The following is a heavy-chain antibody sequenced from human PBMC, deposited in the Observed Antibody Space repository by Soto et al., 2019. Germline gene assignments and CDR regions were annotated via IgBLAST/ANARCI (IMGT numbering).Heavy chain of an antibody. CDR1: GGSISSYY. CDR2: IYYSGST. Sequence: QVQLQESGPGLVKPSETLSLTCTVSGGSISSYYWSWIRQPPGKGLEWIGYIYYSGSTNYNPSLKSRVTISVDTSKNQFSLKLSSVTAADTAVYYCARLCASYDSSGYYYPCDAFDIWGQGTMVTVSS. CDR3: ARLCASYDSSGYYYPCDAFDI. D-gene: IGHD3-22*01. V-gene: IGHV4-59*08. J-gene: IGHJ3*02.